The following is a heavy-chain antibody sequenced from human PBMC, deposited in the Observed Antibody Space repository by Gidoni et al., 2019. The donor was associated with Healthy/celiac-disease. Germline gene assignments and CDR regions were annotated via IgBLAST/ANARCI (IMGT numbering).Heavy chain of an antibody. J-gene: IGHJ4*02. CDR3: ARGLGYSGYALFDY. V-gene: IGHV3-33*01. Sequence: QVQLVESGGGVVQPGRSLRLSCDASGFTFSSYGMHWVRQAPGKGLEWVAVIWYDGSNKYYADSVKGRFTISRDNSKNTLYLQMNSLRAEDTAVYYCARGLGYSGYALFDYWGQGTLVTVSS. CDR1: GFTFSSYG. D-gene: IGHD5-12*01. CDR2: IWYDGSNK.